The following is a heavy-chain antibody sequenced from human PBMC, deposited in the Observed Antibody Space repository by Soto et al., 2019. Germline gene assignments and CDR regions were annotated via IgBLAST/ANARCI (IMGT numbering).Heavy chain of an antibody. CDR3: ARDDSSGYTLCY. CDR1: GFTFSSYG. D-gene: IGHD3-22*01. Sequence: QVQLVESGGGVVQPGRSLRLSCAASGFTFSSYGMHWVRQAPGKGLEWVAVIWYDGSNKYYADSVKGRFTISRDNSKNTLYLQMNSLRAEDTAVYYCARDDSSGYTLCYWGQGTLVTVSS. CDR2: IWYDGSNK. J-gene: IGHJ4*02. V-gene: IGHV3-33*01.